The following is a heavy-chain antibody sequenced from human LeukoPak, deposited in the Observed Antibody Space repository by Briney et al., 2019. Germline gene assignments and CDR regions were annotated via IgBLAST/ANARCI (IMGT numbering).Heavy chain of an antibody. CDR2: VYYSGST. D-gene: IGHD3-22*01. CDR1: GGSISSSGYY. Sequence: SGTLSLTCTVSGGSISSSGYYWDWIRQPPGKGLEWIGSVYYSGSTYYKSSLESRVTISVDTSNNRFSLKLNSVTAADTGTYYCARTSGRGSVDPGTSGYVDSWGQGSLVTVSS. CDR3: ARTSGRGSVDPGTSGYVDS. J-gene: IGHJ4*02. V-gene: IGHV4-39*01.